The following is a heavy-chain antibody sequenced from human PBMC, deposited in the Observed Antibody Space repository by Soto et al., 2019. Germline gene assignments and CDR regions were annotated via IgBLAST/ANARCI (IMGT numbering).Heavy chain of an antibody. CDR3: ARDADTVTTTPDAFDI. CDR1: GGTFSSYT. J-gene: IGHJ3*02. Sequence: QVQLVQSGAEVKKPGSSVKVSCKASGGTFSSYTISWVRQAPGQGLEWMGRIIPILGIANYAQKFQGRVTITADKSTSTAYMEPSSLRSEDTAVYYCARDADTVTTTPDAFDIWGQGTMVTVSS. CDR2: IIPILGIA. V-gene: IGHV1-69*08. D-gene: IGHD4-17*01.